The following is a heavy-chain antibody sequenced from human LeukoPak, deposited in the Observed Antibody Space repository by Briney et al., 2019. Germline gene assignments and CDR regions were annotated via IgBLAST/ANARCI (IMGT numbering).Heavy chain of an antibody. V-gene: IGHV4-34*01. CDR3: ARATYCSGDSCYSGIFDY. J-gene: IGHJ4*02. CDR2: INHSGST. D-gene: IGHD2-15*01. Sequence: GSLRLSCAASGFTFSAYAMHWIRQPPGKGLEWVGEINHSGSTNYNPSLKSRATISVDTSKNQFSLKLSSVTAADTAVYYCARATYCSGDSCYSGIFDYWGQGTLVTVSS. CDR1: GFTFSAYA.